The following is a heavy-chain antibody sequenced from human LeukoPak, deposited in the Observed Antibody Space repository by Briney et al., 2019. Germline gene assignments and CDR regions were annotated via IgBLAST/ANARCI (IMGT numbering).Heavy chain of an antibody. CDR3: ARESSSGYQRYLDY. J-gene: IGHJ4*02. Sequence: ASVKVSCKASGYTFTSYGISWVRQAPGQGLEWMGWISAYNGNTNYAQKPQGRVTMTTDTSTSTAYMELRSLRSDATAVYYCARESSSGYQRYLDYWGQGTPVTVSS. V-gene: IGHV1-18*01. CDR2: ISAYNGNT. D-gene: IGHD3-22*01. CDR1: GYTFTSYG.